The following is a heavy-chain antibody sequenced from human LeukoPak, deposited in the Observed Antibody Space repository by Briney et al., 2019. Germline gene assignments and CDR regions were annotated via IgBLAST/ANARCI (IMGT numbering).Heavy chain of an antibody. D-gene: IGHD2-15*01. J-gene: IGHJ4*02. CDR3: ARLSGGIIDY. CDR2: IYYSGST. V-gene: IGHV4-59*12. CDR1: GGSISSYY. Sequence: PSETLSLTCTVSGGSISSYYWSWIRQPPGKGLEWIGYIYYSGSTNYDPSLKSRVTISVDTSKNQFSLKLSSVTAADTAVYYCARLSGGIIDYWGQGTLVTVSS.